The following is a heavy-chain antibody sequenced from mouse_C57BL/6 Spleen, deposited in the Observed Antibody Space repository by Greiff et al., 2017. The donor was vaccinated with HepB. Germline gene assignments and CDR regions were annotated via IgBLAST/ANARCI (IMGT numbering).Heavy chain of an antibody. CDR1: GYTFTSYW. Sequence: QVQLQQSGAELVKPGASVKMSCKASGYTFTSYWITWVKQRPGQGLEWIGDIYPGSGSTNYNEKFKSKATLTVDTSSSTAYMQLSSLTSEDSAVYYCAASPVVAAYDAMDYWGQGTSVTVSS. V-gene: IGHV1-55*01. CDR3: AASPVVAAYDAMDY. J-gene: IGHJ4*01. D-gene: IGHD1-1*01. CDR2: IYPGSGST.